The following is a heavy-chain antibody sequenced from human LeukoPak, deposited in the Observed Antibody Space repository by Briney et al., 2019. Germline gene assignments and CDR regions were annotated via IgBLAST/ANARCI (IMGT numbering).Heavy chain of an antibody. D-gene: IGHD6-19*01. V-gene: IGHV3-21*01. CDR2: ISSSSSYI. CDR1: GFTFSSYS. Sequence: PGGSLRLSCAASGFTFSSYSMNLVRQAPGKGLEWVSSISSSSSYIYYADSVKGRFTISRDNAKNSLYLQMNSLRAEDTAVYYCARGAAVAAPPSDYWGQGTLVTVSS. J-gene: IGHJ4*02. CDR3: ARGAAVAAPPSDY.